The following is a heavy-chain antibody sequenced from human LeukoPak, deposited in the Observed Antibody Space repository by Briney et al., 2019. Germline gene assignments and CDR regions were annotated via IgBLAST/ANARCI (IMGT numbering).Heavy chain of an antibody. Sequence: PGGSLRLSCAASGFTFSSYGMHGVRQPPAKELEGVAVISYDGSNKYYADSVKGRFTISKDNSKNTLYLQMNSLRAEHTAVYSCAKALVRFLEGCHGMDVRGQGTTVTVSS. J-gene: IGHJ6*02. CDR2: ISYDGSNK. CDR1: GFTFSSYG. V-gene: IGHV3-30*18. D-gene: IGHD3-3*01. CDR3: AKALVRFLEGCHGMDV.